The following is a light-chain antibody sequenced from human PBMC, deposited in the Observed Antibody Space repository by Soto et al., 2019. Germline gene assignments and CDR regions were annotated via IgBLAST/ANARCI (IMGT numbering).Light chain of an antibody. Sequence: VLTQSPITLSFCAVGRATLSCRASQSVSIRLAWYQHKSGQAPRLLISGASSRATGIPDRFSGSGSGTDFTLTISRLEPEDFALYYCQHYYGTSPITFGQGTRLEIK. V-gene: IGKV3-20*01. J-gene: IGKJ5*01. CDR3: QHYYGTSPIT. CDR2: GAS. CDR1: QSVSIR.